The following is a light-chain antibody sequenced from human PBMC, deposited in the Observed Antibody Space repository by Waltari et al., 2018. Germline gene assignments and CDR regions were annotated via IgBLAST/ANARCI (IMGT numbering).Light chain of an antibody. CDR3: GTWDNSLSGAV. CDR1: SSNIGKNY. CDR2: EDS. V-gene: IGLV1-51*02. J-gene: IGLJ7*01. Sequence: QSVLTQPPSVSAAPGQRVTISCSGGSSNIGKNYVSWYRQFPGTAPKLLIYEDSERPSGIPGRFSGSKSGTSATLDITGLQAGDEADYYCGTWDNSLSGAVFGGGTHLTVL.